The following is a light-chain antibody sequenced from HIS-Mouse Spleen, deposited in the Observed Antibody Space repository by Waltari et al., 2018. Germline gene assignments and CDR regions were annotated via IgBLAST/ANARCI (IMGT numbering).Light chain of an antibody. V-gene: IGKV2-24*01. CDR1: QSLVPSDGNTY. CDR2: KIS. J-gene: IGKJ5*01. CDR3: MQATQFIT. Sequence: EIVVTKNTLSPHVALGDTASSCVRTSQSLVPSDGNTYLSWLQQRPGQPPRLLIYKISNRFSGVPDRFSGSGAGTDFTLKISRVEAEDVGVYYCMQATQFITFGQGTRLEIK.